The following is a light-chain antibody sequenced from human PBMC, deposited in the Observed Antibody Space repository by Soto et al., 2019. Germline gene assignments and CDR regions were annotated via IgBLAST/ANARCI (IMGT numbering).Light chain of an antibody. CDR2: GVT. J-gene: IGLJ1*01. Sequence: QSALTQPASVSGSPVQSITISCTGTSIDVGAYNYVSWYQQYPGKAPKLIIYGVTNRTSGVSNLFSGSQSGNTAALTSSGLQAEDEADYCCSSYAGNTTVGVFGTGTKLTVL. CDR3: SSYAGNTTVGV. V-gene: IGLV2-14*01. CDR1: SIDVGAYNY.